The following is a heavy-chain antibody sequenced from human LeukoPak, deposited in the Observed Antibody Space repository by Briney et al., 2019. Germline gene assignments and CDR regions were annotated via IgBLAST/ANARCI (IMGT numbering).Heavy chain of an antibody. CDR3: ARIPGYCSSTSCSWVWAFDY. Sequence: GASVKVSCKASGYTFTSYGISWVRQAPGQGLEWMGWISAYNGNTNYAQKLQSRVTMTTDTSTSTAYMELRSLRSDDTAVYYCARIPGYCSSTSCSWVWAFDYWGQGTLVTVSS. V-gene: IGHV1-18*01. J-gene: IGHJ4*02. CDR1: GYTFTSYG. CDR2: ISAYNGNT. D-gene: IGHD2-2*01.